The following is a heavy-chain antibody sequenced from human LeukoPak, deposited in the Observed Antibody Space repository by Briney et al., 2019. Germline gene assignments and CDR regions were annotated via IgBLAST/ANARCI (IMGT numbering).Heavy chain of an antibody. Sequence: PGGSLRPSCAASGFTFSSYGMHWVRQAPGKGLEWVAVISYDGSNKYYADSVKGRFTISRDNSKNTLYLQMNTLRAADTAVYYCAKGGRTLRYFDYWGQGTLVTVSS. J-gene: IGHJ4*02. D-gene: IGHD1-1*01. CDR3: AKGGRTLRYFDY. CDR1: GFTFSSYG. V-gene: IGHV3-30*18. CDR2: ISYDGSNK.